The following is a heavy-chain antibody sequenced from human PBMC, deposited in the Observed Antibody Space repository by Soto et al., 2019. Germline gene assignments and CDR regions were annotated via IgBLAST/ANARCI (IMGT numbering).Heavy chain of an antibody. Sequence: GSLRLSCAASGFSFSIYAMNWVRQAPGKGLEWVSGISGGGGSTYYADSVKGRFTISRDNSKNTLYLQMNSLRVEDTAVYYCAKDPTSYDSSAQFDSWGQGTLVTAPQ. CDR3: AKDPTSYDSSAQFDS. CDR2: ISGGGGST. J-gene: IGHJ4*02. CDR1: GFSFSIYA. D-gene: IGHD3-22*01. V-gene: IGHV3-23*01.